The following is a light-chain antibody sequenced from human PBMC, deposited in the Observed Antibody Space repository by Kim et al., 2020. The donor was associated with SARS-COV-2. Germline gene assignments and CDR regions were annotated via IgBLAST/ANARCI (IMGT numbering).Light chain of an antibody. J-gene: IGKJ1*01. CDR2: WAS. Sequence: DIVLTQSPDSLAVPLGERATIKCKSSQNVLYRSNNKDCLAWYQQKAGQPPKLLFYWASTRESGVPDRFSASGSGTEFTLTISGLQAEDVAFYYCQQYYITPPTFGQGTKVDIK. CDR3: QQYYITPPT. V-gene: IGKV4-1*01. CDR1: QNVLYRSNNKDC.